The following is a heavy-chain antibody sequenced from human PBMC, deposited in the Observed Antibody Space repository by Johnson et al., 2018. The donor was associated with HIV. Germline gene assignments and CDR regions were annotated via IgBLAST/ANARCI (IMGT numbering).Heavy chain of an antibody. Sequence: VQVVESGGGVVQPGRSLRLSCAASGFTFSSYAMHWVRQAPGKGLEWVAIISYDGSNKYYADSVKGRFPISRDNSKNTLYLQMNSLRAEDTAVYYCARDKCSGPTCDGFDVWGPGTMVTVS. V-gene: IGHV3-30*04. CDR2: ISYDGSNK. J-gene: IGHJ3*01. CDR3: ARDKCSGPTCDGFDV. D-gene: IGHD2-15*01. CDR1: GFTFSSYA.